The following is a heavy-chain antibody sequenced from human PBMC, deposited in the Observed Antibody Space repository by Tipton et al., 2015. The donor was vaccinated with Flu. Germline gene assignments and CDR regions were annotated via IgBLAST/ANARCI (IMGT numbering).Heavy chain of an antibody. Sequence: QVQLVQSGAEVKKPGASVRISCTASGYTFTNYNMHWVRQAPGQGPEWMGIIYPSGGGTTYAQRFQGRVTLTRDKSTSTVYMELSSLTSEDTAFYYCARDRGFGTYTFDYWGQGTLVTVAS. CDR2: IYPSGGGT. V-gene: IGHV1-46*01. CDR1: GYTFTNYN. CDR3: ARDRGFGTYTFDY. D-gene: IGHD3-10*01. J-gene: IGHJ4*02.